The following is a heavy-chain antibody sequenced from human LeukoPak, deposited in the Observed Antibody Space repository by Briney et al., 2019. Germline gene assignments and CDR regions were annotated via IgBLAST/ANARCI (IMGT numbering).Heavy chain of an antibody. D-gene: IGHD3-10*01. CDR1: GFTFSSYE. CDR2: ISSSGSTI. CDR3: GGGPFALGNYWREGWVDFLDV. J-gene: IGHJ6*01. V-gene: IGHV3-48*03. Sequence: GGSLRLSCAASGFTFSSYEMNWVRQAPGKGLEWVSYISSSGSTIYYADSVKGRFTISRDNAKNSLYLQMNSLRAEDTAVYYRGGGPFALGNYWREGWVDFLDVWGKGTTVTISS.